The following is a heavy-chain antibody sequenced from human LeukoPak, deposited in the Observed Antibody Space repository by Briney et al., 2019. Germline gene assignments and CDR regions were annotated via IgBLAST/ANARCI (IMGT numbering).Heavy chain of an antibody. CDR2: INHSGSN. Sequence: SETLSLTCAVYGGSFSGYYWSWIRQPPGKGLEWIGEINHSGSNTYNPSLKSRVTISVDTSKNQFSLKLSSVTAADTAVYYWARGVGLEMATSYFDYWGQGTLVTVSS. CDR1: GGSFSGYY. J-gene: IGHJ4*02. V-gene: IGHV4-34*01. CDR3: ARGVGLEMATSYFDY. D-gene: IGHD5-24*01.